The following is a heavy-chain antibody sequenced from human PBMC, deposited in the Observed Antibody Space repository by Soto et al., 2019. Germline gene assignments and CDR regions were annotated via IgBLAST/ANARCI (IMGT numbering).Heavy chain of an antibody. D-gene: IGHD2-2*01. CDR2: IYYSGST. Sequence: SETLSLTCTVSGGSISSSSYYWGWIRQPPGKGLEWIGSIYYSGSTYYNPSLKSRVTISVDTSKNQFSLKLSSVTAADTAVYYCARHGGYCSSTSCYNYYYYYMDVWGKGTTVTVSS. CDR1: GGSISSSSYY. V-gene: IGHV4-39*01. J-gene: IGHJ6*03. CDR3: ARHGGYCSSTSCYNYYYYYMDV.